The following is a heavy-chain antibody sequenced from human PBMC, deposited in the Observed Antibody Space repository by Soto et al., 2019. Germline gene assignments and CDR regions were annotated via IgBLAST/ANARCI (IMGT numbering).Heavy chain of an antibody. CDR2: IYYSGST. D-gene: IGHD1-26*01. J-gene: IGHJ5*02. V-gene: IGHV4-39*02. CDR1: GGSISSSRYY. Sequence: QLQLQESGPGLVKPSETLSLTCTVSGGSISSSRYYWGWIRQPPGKGLEWIGSIYYSGSTYYNPSLKRRVTISVDTSQNHFSLKLSAVTAADTAVYYCATQEVGGSYVYPFDPWGQGTLVTVSS. CDR3: ATQEVGGSYVYPFDP.